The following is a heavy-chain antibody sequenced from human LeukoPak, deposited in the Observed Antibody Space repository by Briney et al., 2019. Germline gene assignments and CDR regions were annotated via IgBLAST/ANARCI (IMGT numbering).Heavy chain of an antibody. CDR2: ISGSGGST. CDR3: AKDRRAGTVDTMDV. CDR1: GFTFSSYA. V-gene: IGHV3-23*01. J-gene: IGHJ6*04. Sequence: GGSLRLSCAASGFTFSSYAMSWVRQAPGKGLEWVSAISGSGGSTYYADSVKGRFTISRDNSKNTLYLQMHSLRAEDTAVYYCAKDRRAGTVDTMDVWGKGTTVTVSS. D-gene: IGHD1-14*01.